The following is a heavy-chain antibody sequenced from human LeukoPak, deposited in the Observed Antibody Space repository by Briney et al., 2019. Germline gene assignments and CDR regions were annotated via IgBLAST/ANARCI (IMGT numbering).Heavy chain of an antibody. V-gene: IGHV3-23*01. D-gene: IGHD4-17*01. CDR2: ISGSGSAT. J-gene: IGHJ3*02. Sequence: PGGSLRLSCAASGFTFRSYAMNWVRQAPGKGVEWVSAISGSGSATYYADSVNGRFTISRDNSKNTLYLQMNSLRAEDTAVYYCAKDQYGEAFDIWGPGTMVTVSS. CDR3: AKDQYGEAFDI. CDR1: GFTFRSYA.